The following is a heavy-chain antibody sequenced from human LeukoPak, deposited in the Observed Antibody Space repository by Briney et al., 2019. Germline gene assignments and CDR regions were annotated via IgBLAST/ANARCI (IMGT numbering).Heavy chain of an antibody. CDR1: GFTFDDYA. CDR3: VKVRQQLVRLLGWDTTYYYNYYLDV. CDR2: INWNSDSI. J-gene: IGHJ6*03. D-gene: IGHD6-13*01. V-gene: IGHV3-9*01. Sequence: GGSLRLSCAVSGFTFDDYAIHWVRQVPGKGLEWVSGINWNSDSIGYADSVKGRFTISRDNAKNSLYLQMNSLRAEDTAVYYCVKVRQQLVRLLGWDTTYYYNYYLDVWGKGTTVTVSS.